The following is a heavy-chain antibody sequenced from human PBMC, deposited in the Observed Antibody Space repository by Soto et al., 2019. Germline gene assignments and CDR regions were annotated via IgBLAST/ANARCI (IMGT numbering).Heavy chain of an antibody. J-gene: IGHJ4*02. CDR1: GYTFTSYA. Sequence: ASVKVSCKASGYTFTSYAMHWVGQAPGQRLEWMGWINAGNGNTKYSQKFQGRVTITRDTSASTAYMELSSLRSEDTAVYYCARSIVVVTALDYWGQGTLVTVSS. D-gene: IGHD2-21*02. CDR2: INAGNGNT. V-gene: IGHV1-3*01. CDR3: ARSIVVVTALDY.